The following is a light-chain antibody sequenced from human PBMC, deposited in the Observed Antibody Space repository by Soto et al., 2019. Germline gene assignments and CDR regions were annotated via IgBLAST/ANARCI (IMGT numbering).Light chain of an antibody. V-gene: IGKV4-1*01. Sequence: DVVMTQSPDSLAVSLGERATINCKSSQTIFYSSINKNCLAWYQQKPGQPPKLLISWASTRESGVPDRFSGRGSGTDFTLTISNLQAEDVAVYYCQQYFSSPPHTFGQGTKLDIK. CDR2: WAS. J-gene: IGKJ2*01. CDR3: QQYFSSPPHT. CDR1: QTIFYSSINKNC.